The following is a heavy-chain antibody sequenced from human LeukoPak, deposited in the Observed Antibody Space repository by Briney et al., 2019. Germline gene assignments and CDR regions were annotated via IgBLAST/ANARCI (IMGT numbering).Heavy chain of an antibody. D-gene: IGHD3-10*01. V-gene: IGHV3-11*04. CDR3: ARDSLWFGELH. J-gene: IGHJ4*02. Sequence: GGSLRLSCAASGFIVSNNYMNWVRQAPGKGLEWVSYISSSGSTIYYADSVKGRFTISRDNAKNSLYLQMNSLRAEDTAVYYCARDSLWFGELHWGQGTLVTVSS. CDR1: GFIVSNNY. CDR2: ISSSGSTI.